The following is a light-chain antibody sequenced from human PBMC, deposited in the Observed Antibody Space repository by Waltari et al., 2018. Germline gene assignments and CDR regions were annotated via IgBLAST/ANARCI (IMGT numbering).Light chain of an antibody. Sequence: QSALTPPASVSGSPGQSITISCTRSSSDLGGYSFVPWYQQHPGKAPKLMIYDVSHRPSGVSNRFSGSKSGNTASLTISGLQPEDEADYYCSSYTSIIPPFLFGTGTKVTVL. J-gene: IGLJ1*01. CDR1: SSDLGGYSF. V-gene: IGLV2-14*01. CDR2: DVS. CDR3: SSYTSIIPPFL.